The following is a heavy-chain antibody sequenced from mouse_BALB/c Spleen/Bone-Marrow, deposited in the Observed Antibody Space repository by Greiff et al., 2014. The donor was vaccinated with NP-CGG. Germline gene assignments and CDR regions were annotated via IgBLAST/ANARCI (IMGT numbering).Heavy chain of an antibody. J-gene: IGHJ4*01. CDR2: IPSGGSYT. CDR1: GFTFSSYG. Sequence: DVMLVESGGDLVKPGGSLKLSCAASGFTFSSYGMSWVRQTPDKRLEWVATIPSGGSYTYYPDSVKGRFTISRDNAKNTLYLQMSSLKSEDTAMYYCARQYDNLGVMDYWGQGTSVTVSS. D-gene: IGHD2-3*01. V-gene: IGHV5-6*02. CDR3: ARQYDNLGVMDY.